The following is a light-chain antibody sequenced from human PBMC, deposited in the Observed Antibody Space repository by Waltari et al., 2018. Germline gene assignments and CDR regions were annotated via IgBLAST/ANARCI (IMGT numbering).Light chain of an antibody. CDR2: KDI. J-gene: IGLJ2*01. V-gene: IGLV3-25*03. Sequence: SSELTQPPSVSVSPGQTARIPCSGDALPQHEVYWYQQKTGQAPVQVTAKDIERPSGIPERFSGSNSGTTVTLIITGVQAEDEADYYCQSADIDGLYVVFGSGTKLTVL. CDR1: ALPQHE. CDR3: QSADIDGLYVV.